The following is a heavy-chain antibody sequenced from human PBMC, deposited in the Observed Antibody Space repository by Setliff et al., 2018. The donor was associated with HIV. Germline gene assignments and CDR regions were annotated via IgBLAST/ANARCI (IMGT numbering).Heavy chain of an antibody. CDR2: ISANNADT. V-gene: IGHV1-18*01. CDR1: GYTFTSYG. CDR3: ARWNYYESSGYRMDV. D-gene: IGHD3-22*01. J-gene: IGHJ6*02. Sequence: ASVKVSCQAYGYTFTSYGISWVRQAPGQGLEWMAWISANNADTNYAQKFQGRVTMTTDTSTRTAYMELTSLRSDDTAVYYCARWNYYESSGYRMDVWGQGTTVTV.